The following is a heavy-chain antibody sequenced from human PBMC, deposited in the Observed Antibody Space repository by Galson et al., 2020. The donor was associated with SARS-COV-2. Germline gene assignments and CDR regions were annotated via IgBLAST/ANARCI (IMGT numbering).Heavy chain of an antibody. V-gene: IGHV3-30*18. J-gene: IGHJ4*02. Sequence: TGGSLRLSCAASGFTFSSYGMHWVRQAPGKGLEWVAVISYDGSNKYYADSVKGRFTISRDNSKNTLYLQMNSLRAEDTAVYYCAKGWGGYIDYWGQGTLVTVSS. CDR1: GFTFSSYG. CDR3: AKGWGGYIDY. CDR2: ISYDGSNK. D-gene: IGHD6-19*01.